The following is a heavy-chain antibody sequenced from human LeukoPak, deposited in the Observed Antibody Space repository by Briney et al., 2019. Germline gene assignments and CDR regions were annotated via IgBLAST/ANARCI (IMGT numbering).Heavy chain of an antibody. J-gene: IGHJ4*02. CDR3: ARQRGGSYYGDTYYFDY. D-gene: IGHD1-26*01. CDR1: GGSISSYY. Sequence: PSETLSLTCTVSGGSISSYYWSWIRQPPGKGLEWIGYIYYSGNTKYNPSLESRVTISLDTPKNQFSLKLSSATAADTAMYYCARQRGGSYYGDTYYFDYWGQGTLVTVSS. CDR2: IYYSGNT. V-gene: IGHV4-59*08.